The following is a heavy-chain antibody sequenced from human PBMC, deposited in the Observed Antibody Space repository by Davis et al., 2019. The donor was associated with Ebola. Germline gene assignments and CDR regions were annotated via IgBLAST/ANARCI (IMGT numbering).Heavy chain of an antibody. CDR2: IKQDGSEK. Sequence: PGGSLRLSCAASGFTFSSYGMHWVRQAPGKGLEWVANIKQDGSEKYYVDSVKGRFTISRDNAKNSLYLQMNSLRAEDTAVYYCAKDRDYGSGNIDYWGQGTLVTVSS. CDR3: AKDRDYGSGNIDY. V-gene: IGHV3-7*01. CDR1: GFTFSSYG. J-gene: IGHJ4*02. D-gene: IGHD3-10*01.